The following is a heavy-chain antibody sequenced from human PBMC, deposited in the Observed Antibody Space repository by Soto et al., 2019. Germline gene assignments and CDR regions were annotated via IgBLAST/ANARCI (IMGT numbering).Heavy chain of an antibody. J-gene: IGHJ4*02. V-gene: IGHV3-43*01. CDR2: ISWYGGST. Sequence: GGSLRLSCAASGFTFDDYTLHWVRQAPGKGLEWVSLISWYGGSTYYAYSVKGRFTISRDNSKNSLYLQMNSLRTEDPAFYYCAAAPGDNGYFDYWGQGTLVTVSS. D-gene: IGHD3-16*01. CDR3: AAAPGDNGYFDY. CDR1: GFTFDDYT.